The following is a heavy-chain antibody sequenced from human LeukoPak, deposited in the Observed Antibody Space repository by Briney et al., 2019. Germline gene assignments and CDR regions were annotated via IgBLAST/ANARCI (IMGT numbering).Heavy chain of an antibody. Sequence: ASVKVSCKDSGYTFTSYAMNWVRRAPGQGLEWMGWINTNTGNPTYAQGFTGRFVFSLDTSVSTAYLQISSLKAEDTAVYYCARVRYYDILTGYLHTGDYYGMDVWGQGTTVTVSS. CDR1: GYTFTSYA. V-gene: IGHV7-4-1*02. J-gene: IGHJ6*02. CDR3: ARVRYYDILTGYLHTGDYYGMDV. CDR2: INTNTGNP. D-gene: IGHD3-9*01.